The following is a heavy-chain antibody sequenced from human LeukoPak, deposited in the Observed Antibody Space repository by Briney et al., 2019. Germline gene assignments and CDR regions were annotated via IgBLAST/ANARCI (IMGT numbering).Heavy chain of an antibody. D-gene: IGHD2-21*01. J-gene: IGHJ4*02. CDR1: GVSIGGYS. CDR3: ARHFVSENYLEY. Sequence: SETLSLTCAVSGVSIGGYSWSWIRQSPGKGLEWMGFINNTGSTKYNPSLESRATMSVDTSKNQFSLNLISLTAADTAVYFCARHFVSENYLEYWGQGILVSVSS. CDR2: INNTGST. V-gene: IGHV4-59*08.